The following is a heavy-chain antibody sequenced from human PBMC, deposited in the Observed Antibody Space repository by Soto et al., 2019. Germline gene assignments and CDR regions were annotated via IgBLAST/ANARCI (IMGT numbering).Heavy chain of an antibody. Sequence: QLQLQESGPGLVKPSETLSLTCTVSGGSISSSSYYWGWIRQPPGKGLEWIGSIYYSGSTYYNPSLKSRVTISVDTSKNQFSLKLSSVTAADTAVYYCARDIAAAGYEAKGHFDYWGQGTLVTVSS. D-gene: IGHD6-13*01. J-gene: IGHJ4*02. CDR3: ARDIAAAGYEAKGHFDY. V-gene: IGHV4-39*02. CDR1: GGSISSSSYY. CDR2: IYYSGST.